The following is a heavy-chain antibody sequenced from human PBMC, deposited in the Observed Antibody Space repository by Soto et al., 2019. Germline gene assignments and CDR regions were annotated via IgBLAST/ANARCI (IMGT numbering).Heavy chain of an antibody. Sequence: EVQLVESGGGLVQPGGSLRLSCAASGFTFNNYWMHWVRQAPGKGLVWVSRINSDGSSTSYADSVKGRFTISRDNAKNTVFLQMKRLRAEDTAVYYCARYPYDSSGFFDYWGQGTLVTVPS. CDR3: ARYPYDSSGFFDY. V-gene: IGHV3-74*01. J-gene: IGHJ4*02. CDR2: INSDGSST. CDR1: GFTFNNYW. D-gene: IGHD3-22*01.